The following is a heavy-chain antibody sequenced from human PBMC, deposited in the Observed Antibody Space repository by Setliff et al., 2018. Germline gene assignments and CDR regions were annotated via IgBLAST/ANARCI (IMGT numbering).Heavy chain of an antibody. J-gene: IGHJ5*01. Sequence: PSEPLSLTCTVSGGSVSSSSYYWGWIRQPPGKGLEWIGTIYYSGTTYYSPSLRSRVTIPVDTSKNQFSLKLTSVTAADTAIYYCASRRTGPGGWFDYWGQGTLVTVS. CDR2: IYYSGTT. CDR3: ASRRTGPGGWFDY. CDR1: GGSVSSSSYY. D-gene: IGHD1-26*01. V-gene: IGHV4-39*01.